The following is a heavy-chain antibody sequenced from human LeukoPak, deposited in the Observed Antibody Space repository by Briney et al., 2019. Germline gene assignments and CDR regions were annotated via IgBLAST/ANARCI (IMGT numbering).Heavy chain of an antibody. CDR1: GFTFSSYG. CDR2: IWYDGSNE. V-gene: IGHV3-33*01. CDR3: ARGGGSNTPNFDY. J-gene: IGHJ4*02. D-gene: IGHD1-26*01. Sequence: PGGSLRLSCAACGFTFSSYGMHWVRQAPGKGLEWVAAIWYDGSNEYYADSVKGRFTISRDNSKNTLYVQMNSLRVEDTAVYYCARGGGSNTPNFDYWGQGTLVTVSS.